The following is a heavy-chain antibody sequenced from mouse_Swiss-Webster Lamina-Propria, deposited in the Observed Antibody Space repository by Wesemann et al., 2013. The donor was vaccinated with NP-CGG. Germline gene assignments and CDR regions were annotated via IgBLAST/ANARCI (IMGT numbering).Heavy chain of an antibody. V-gene: IGHV3-6*01. CDR2: ISYDGSN. CDR3: ARERNQLGLYYFDY. D-gene: IGHD4-1*02. J-gene: IGHJ2*01. CDR1: GYSITSGYY. Sequence: DVQLQESGPGLVKPSQSLSLTCSVTGYSITSGYYWNWIRQFPGNKLEWMGYISYDGSNNYNPSLKNRISITRDTSKNQFFLKLNSVTTEDTATYYCARERNQLGLYYFDYWGQGTTLTVSS.